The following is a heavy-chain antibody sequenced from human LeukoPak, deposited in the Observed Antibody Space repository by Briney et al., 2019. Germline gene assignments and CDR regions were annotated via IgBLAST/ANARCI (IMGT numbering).Heavy chain of an antibody. CDR2: INHGGST. D-gene: IGHD1-26*01. Sequence: SETLSLTCAVYGGSFSGYYWSWIRQPPGKGLEWIGEINHGGSTNYNPPLKSRVTISVDTSKNQFSLKLSSVSAADTAVYYCARWGGTLPRDYWGQGTLVTVSS. CDR3: ARWGGTLPRDY. V-gene: IGHV4-34*01. J-gene: IGHJ4*02. CDR1: GGSFSGYY.